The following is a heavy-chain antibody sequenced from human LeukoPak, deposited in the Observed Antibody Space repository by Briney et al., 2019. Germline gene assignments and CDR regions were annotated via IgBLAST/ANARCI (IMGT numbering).Heavy chain of an antibody. V-gene: IGHV1-24*01. D-gene: IGHD5-12*01. Sequence: EASVTVSFTVSGYTLTELSVHWVRQAPGKGLEWMGGFDPEDGETIYAQKFQGRVTMTEDTSTDTAYMELSSLRSEDTAVYYCATSIGLEATLLALLNDAFDIWGQGTMVTVSS. J-gene: IGHJ3*02. CDR1: GYTLTELS. CDR3: ATSIGLEATLLALLNDAFDI. CDR2: FDPEDGET.